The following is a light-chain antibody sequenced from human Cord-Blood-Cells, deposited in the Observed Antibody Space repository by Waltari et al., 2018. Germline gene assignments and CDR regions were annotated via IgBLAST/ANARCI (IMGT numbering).Light chain of an antibody. CDR3: QQYDNLPYT. CDR1: QDISNY. V-gene: IGKV1-33*01. Sequence: DIQMPQSPSSLSASVGDRATITCQASQDISNYLNWYQQKPGKAPKLLIYDASNLETGVPSRFSGSGSGTDFTFTISSLQPEDIATYYCQQYDNLPYTFGQGTKLEIK. CDR2: DAS. J-gene: IGKJ2*01.